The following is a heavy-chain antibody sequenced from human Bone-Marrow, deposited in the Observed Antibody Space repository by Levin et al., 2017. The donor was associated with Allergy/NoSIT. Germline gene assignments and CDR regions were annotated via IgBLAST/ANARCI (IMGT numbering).Heavy chain of an antibody. CDR1: GFTFSGYW. CDR3: AREGLVRTGTRLVVAAFDY. J-gene: IGHJ4*02. D-gene: IGHD1-1*01. Sequence: RAGGSLRLSCAASGFTFSGYWMHWVRQAPGKGLVWVSRINGDGSSTREADTVKGRFTISRDTAKNTLYLQMNSLRPEDTAVYFCAREGLVRTGTRLVVAAFDYWGQGVLVTVSS. V-gene: IGHV3-74*01. CDR2: INGDGSST.